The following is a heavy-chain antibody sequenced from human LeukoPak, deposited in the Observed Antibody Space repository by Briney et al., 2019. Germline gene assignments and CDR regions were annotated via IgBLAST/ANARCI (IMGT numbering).Heavy chain of an antibody. Sequence: GGSLRLSCAASGFTFSSYDMNWVRQAPGKGLEWVSCIIGSSVNTYYADSVKGRFTISRDNSKNTLYLQMNSLRAEDTAIYYCAKSRVVPAALFDYWGQGTLVTVSS. J-gene: IGHJ4*02. CDR1: GFTFSSYD. D-gene: IGHD6-25*01. V-gene: IGHV3-23*01. CDR2: IIGSSVNT. CDR3: AKSRVVPAALFDY.